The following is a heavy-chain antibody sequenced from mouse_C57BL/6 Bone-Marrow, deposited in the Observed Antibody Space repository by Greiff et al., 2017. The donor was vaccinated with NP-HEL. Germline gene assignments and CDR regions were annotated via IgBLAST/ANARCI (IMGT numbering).Heavy chain of an antibody. J-gene: IGHJ4*01. CDR2: ISSGGDYI. CDR1: GFTFSSYA. CDR3: TSRRSVYAMDY. D-gene: IGHD3-1*01. V-gene: IGHV5-9-1*02. Sequence: VQLKESGEGLVKPGGSLKLSCAASGFTFSSYAMSWVRQTPEKRLEWVAYISSGGDYIYYADTVKGRFTISRDNARNTLYLQMSSLKSEDTAMYYCTSRRSVYAMDYWGQGTSVTVAS.